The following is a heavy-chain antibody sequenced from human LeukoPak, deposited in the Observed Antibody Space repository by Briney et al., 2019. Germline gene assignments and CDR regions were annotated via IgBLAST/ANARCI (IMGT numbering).Heavy chain of an antibody. CDR1: GGSTSSYY. J-gene: IGHJ5*02. D-gene: IGHD6-19*01. Sequence: SETLSLTCTVSGGSTSSYYWSWIRQPPGKGLEWIGYIYYSGSTNYNPSLKSRVTISVDTSKNQFSLKLSSVTAADTAVYYCARSYSSGWYGRGNWFDPWGQGTLVTVSS. CDR3: ARSYSSGWYGRGNWFDP. CDR2: IYYSGST. V-gene: IGHV4-59*01.